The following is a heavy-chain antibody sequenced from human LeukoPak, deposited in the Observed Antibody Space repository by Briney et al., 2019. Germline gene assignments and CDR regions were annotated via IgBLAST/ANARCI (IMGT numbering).Heavy chain of an antibody. V-gene: IGHV1-69*05. CDR1: GCTFSSYA. D-gene: IGHD6-19*01. CDR3: ARRRFAVAGNNWFDP. J-gene: IGHJ5*02. CDR2: IIPIFGTA. Sequence: SAKVSCKASGCTFSSYAISWVRQAPGQGLEWMGGIIPIFGTANYAQKFQGRVTITTDESTSTAYMELSSLRSEDTAVYYCARRRFAVAGNNWFDPCGQGTLVTVSS.